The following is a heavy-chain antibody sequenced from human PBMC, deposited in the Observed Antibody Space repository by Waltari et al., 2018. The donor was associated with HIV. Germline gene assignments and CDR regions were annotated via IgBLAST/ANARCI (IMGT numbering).Heavy chain of an antibody. CDR1: GFPFIPFA. Sequence: QVQLVESGGGVVQPGGSVRLSCPPPGFPFIPFAFPWVRQAPGKGLEWVALISYGGRNKVYADSVKGRFTISRDNSKNTLYLQMNSLRAEDTAVYYCARDGHFYDSRPLDYWGQGTLVTVSS. CDR2: ISYGGRNK. J-gene: IGHJ4*02. CDR3: ARDGHFYDSRPLDY. V-gene: IGHV3-30*04. D-gene: IGHD3-22*01.